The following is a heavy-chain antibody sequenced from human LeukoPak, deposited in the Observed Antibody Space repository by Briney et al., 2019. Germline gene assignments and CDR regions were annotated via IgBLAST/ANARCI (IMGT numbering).Heavy chain of an antibody. CDR3: ARGRRPYYCGSGSPLAANWFDP. D-gene: IGHD3-10*01. CDR1: GGSFSGYY. J-gene: IGHJ5*02. CDR2: INHSGST. V-gene: IGHV4-34*01. Sequence: SETLSLTCAVYGGSFSGYYWSWIRQPPGKGLEWIGEINHSGSTNYNPSLKSRVTISVDTSKNQFSLKLSSVTAADTAVYYCARGRRPYYCGSGSPLAANWFDPWGQGTLVTVSS.